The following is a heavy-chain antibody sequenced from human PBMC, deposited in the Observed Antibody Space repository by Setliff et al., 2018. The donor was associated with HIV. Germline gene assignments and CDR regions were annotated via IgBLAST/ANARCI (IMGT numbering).Heavy chain of an antibody. CDR1: KFTFSRYE. CDR2: ISASGSAK. CDR3: ARDPAPSSSASYFQH. Sequence: GSLRLSCAASKFTFSRYEMNWVRQAPGKGLEWISYISASGSAKYYADSVKGRFTISRDNAKNSLHLQMNSLRAEDTAVYYCARDPAPSSSASYFQHWGQGTPVTVSS. V-gene: IGHV3-48*03. D-gene: IGHD6-6*01. J-gene: IGHJ1*01.